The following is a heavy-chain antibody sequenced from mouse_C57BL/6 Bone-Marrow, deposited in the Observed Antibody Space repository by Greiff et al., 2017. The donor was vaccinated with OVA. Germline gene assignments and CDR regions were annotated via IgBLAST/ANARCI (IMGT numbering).Heavy chain of an antibody. J-gene: IGHJ1*03. CDR3: STMVTTRYFDV. CDR2: IDPENGDT. CDR1: GFNIKDDY. D-gene: IGHD2-2*01. Sequence: VQLKQSGAELVRPGASVKLSCTASGFNIKDDYMHWVKQRPEQGLEWIGWIDPENGDTEYASKFQGKATITADTSSNTAYLQLSSLTSDDTAVYYCSTMVTTRYFDVWGTGTTVTVSS. V-gene: IGHV14-4*01.